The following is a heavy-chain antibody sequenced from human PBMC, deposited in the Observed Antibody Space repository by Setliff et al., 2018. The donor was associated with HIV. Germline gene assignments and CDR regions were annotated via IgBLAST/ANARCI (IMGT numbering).Heavy chain of an antibody. CDR3: ATDPGYSSTWYSESFQH. CDR1: GYTFTGYD. J-gene: IGHJ1*01. Sequence: GASVKVSCKASGYTFTGYDINWVRQATGQGLEWMGWMNPDSGNTGYTQKFQGRLTMTEDTSTDTAYMELSSLRSDDTAMYYCATDPGYSSTWYSESFQHWGQGTVVTVSS. CDR2: MNPDSGNT. D-gene: IGHD6-13*01. V-gene: IGHV1-8*01.